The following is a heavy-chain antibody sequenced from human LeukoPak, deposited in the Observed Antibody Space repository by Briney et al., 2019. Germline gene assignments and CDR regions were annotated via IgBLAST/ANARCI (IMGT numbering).Heavy chain of an antibody. CDR2: IYYSGST. CDR3: AREYYDILTGYQRFDY. V-gene: IGHV4-39*02. D-gene: IGHD3-9*01. Sequence: SETLSLTCTVSGGSISSSSYYWGWSRQPPGKGLEWIGSIYYSGSTYYNPSLKSRVTISVDTSKNQFSLKLSSVTAADTAVYYCAREYYDILTGYQRFDYWGQGTLVTVSS. J-gene: IGHJ4*02. CDR1: GGSISSSSYY.